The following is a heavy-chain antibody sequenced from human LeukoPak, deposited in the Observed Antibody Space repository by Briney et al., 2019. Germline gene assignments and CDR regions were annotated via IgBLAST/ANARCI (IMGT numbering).Heavy chain of an antibody. V-gene: IGHV4-34*01. J-gene: IGHJ4*02. CDR2: INHSGST. D-gene: IGHD1-26*01. CDR1: GGSFSGYY. CDR3: AREEEGANDY. Sequence: SSETLSLTCAVYGGSFSGYYWSWVRQPPGKGLEWIGEINHSGSTNYNPSLKSRVTISVDTSKNQFSLKLSSVTAADTAVYYCAREEEGANDYWGQGTLVTVSS.